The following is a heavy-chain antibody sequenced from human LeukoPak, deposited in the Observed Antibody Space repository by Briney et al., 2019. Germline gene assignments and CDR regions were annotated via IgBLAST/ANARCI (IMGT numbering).Heavy chain of an antibody. CDR2: IYWDDDK. Sequence: SGPTLLKTTQSLTLTYNFSGFSLRTSGVGVGWIRQPPGKALEWLALIYWDDDKRYSPSLKSRLTITKDTSKNQVVLTMTNMGPVNTATYYCAHRLGYYDSSGYYSTEFSQHLLQGTLVTVSS. CDR3: AHRLGYYDSSGYYSTEFSQH. CDR1: GFSLRTSGVG. J-gene: IGHJ1*01. D-gene: IGHD3-22*01. V-gene: IGHV2-5*02.